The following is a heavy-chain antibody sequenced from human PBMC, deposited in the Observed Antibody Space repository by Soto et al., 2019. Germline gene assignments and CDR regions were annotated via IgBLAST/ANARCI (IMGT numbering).Heavy chain of an antibody. CDR3: AREIVTAGGNNYFDP. J-gene: IGHJ5*02. CDR2: VYHTGDA. V-gene: IGHV4-4*02. Sequence: NPSETLSLTCGVSGGTVASSHWWSWVRQSPGRGLEWIGDVYHTGDANFNPSLQSRVTFSVDKSNNQFSLRLTSVTAADTAVYFCAREIVTAGGNNYFDPWGPGTLVTV. CDR1: GGTVASSHW. D-gene: IGHD2-21*02.